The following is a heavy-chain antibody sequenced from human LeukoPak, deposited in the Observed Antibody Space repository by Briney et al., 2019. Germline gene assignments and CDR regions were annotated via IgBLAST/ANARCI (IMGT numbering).Heavy chain of an antibody. Sequence: GGSLRLSCAASGFTFSSYAIHWVRQAPGKGLEWVAVISYDGSNKYYADSVKGRFTISGDNSKNTLYLQMNSLRAEDTAVYYCARRGIAAAESFDYWGQGTLVTVSS. D-gene: IGHD6-13*01. J-gene: IGHJ4*02. CDR1: GFTFSSYA. CDR3: ARRGIAAAESFDY. V-gene: IGHV3-30-3*01. CDR2: ISYDGSNK.